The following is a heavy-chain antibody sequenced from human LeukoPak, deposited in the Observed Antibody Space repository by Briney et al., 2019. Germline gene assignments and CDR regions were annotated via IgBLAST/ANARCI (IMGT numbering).Heavy chain of an antibody. CDR2: IGTAGDT. CDR1: GFTFSSYD. Sequence: GGSLRLSCAASGFTFSSYDMHWVRQATGKGLEWVSAIGTAGDTYYPGSVEGRFTISRENAKNSLYLQMNSLRAGDTAVYYCARWKANLGPGYYYYGMDVWGQGTTVTVSS. V-gene: IGHV3-13*01. D-gene: IGHD4/OR15-4a*01. CDR3: ARWKANLGPGYYYYGMDV. J-gene: IGHJ6*02.